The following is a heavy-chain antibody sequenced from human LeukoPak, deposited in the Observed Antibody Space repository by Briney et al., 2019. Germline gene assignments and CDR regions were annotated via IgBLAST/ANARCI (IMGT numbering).Heavy chain of an antibody. J-gene: IGHJ3*02. CDR1: GFTFSSYA. CDR2: ISSNGGST. CDR3: ASPGPGVGATWAFDI. D-gene: IGHD1-26*01. Sequence: GGPLRLSCAASGFTFSSYAMHWVRQAPGKGLEYVSAISSNGGSTYYANSVKGRFTISRDNSKNTLYLQMGSLRAEDMAVYYCASPGPGVGATWAFDIWGQGTMVTVSS. V-gene: IGHV3-64*01.